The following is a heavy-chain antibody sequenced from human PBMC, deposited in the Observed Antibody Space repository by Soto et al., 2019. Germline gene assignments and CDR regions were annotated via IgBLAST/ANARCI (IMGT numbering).Heavy chain of an antibody. D-gene: IGHD3-3*01. Sequence: EVQLLESGGGLVQPGGSLRLSCAASGFTFSSYAMSWVRQAPGKGLEWVSGMSGNGGSAYYADSGKGRFTISRDNSKKTLYLQMNSLRAEDTGLYYCAKGPIFGVENIYDYWGQGALVTVST. V-gene: IGHV3-23*01. J-gene: IGHJ4*02. CDR3: AKGPIFGVENIYDY. CDR1: GFTFSSYA. CDR2: MSGNGGSA.